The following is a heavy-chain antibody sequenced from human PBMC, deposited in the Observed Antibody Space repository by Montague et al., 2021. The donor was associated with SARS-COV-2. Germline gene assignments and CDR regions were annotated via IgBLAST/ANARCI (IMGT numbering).Heavy chain of an antibody. J-gene: IGHJ6*02. D-gene: IGHD3-9*01. CDR1: GFSLSTSRMC. CDR3: ARMPYDILTGSGYYGMDV. V-gene: IGHV2-70*01. CDR2: IDWDDDK. Sequence: PALVKPTQTLTLTCTFSGFSLSTSRMCVSWIRQPPGKALEWLALIDWDDDKYYSTSLKTRLTISKDTSKNQVVLTMTNMDPVDTATYYCARMPYDILTGSGYYGMDVWGQGTTVTVSS.